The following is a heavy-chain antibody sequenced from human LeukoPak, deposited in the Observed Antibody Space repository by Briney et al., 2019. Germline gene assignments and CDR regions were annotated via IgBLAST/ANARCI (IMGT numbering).Heavy chain of an antibody. V-gene: IGHV3-7*01. CDR3: ARGRGWVDH. CDR2: IHDDGSVT. D-gene: IGHD3-16*01. CDR1: GFTFTAYA. Sequence: PGGSLRLSCAASGFTFTAYAMSWFRQTPGKGLEWVANIHDDGSVTNYVDSVKGRFTISRDDARNSAYLQSNNLRVEDTALYYCARGRGWVDHWGQGTLVSVSS. J-gene: IGHJ4*02.